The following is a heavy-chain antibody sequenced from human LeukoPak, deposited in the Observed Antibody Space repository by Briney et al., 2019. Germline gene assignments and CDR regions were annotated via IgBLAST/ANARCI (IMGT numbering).Heavy chain of an antibody. J-gene: IGHJ5*02. CDR1: RYTLTSYG. CDR2: ISAYNGNT. CDR3: ARDSDIVVVPAPGP. Sequence: ASLKVSCKASRYTLTSYGICWVRQAPGQGLEWMGWISAYNGNTNYAQKLQSRVTMTTGTSTSTAYMELRSLRSDDTAVYYCARDSDIVVVPAPGPWGQGTLVTVSS. D-gene: IGHD2-2*01. V-gene: IGHV1-18*01.